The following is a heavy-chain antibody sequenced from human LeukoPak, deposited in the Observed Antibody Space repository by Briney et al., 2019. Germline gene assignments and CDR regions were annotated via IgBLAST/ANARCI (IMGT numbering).Heavy chain of an antibody. CDR1: GGSISISNW. J-gene: IGHJ4*02. Sequence: PSGTLSLTCAVSGGSISISNWWSGVRQPPGKGLEWIGEIYHSGSTNYNPSLKSRVTISVDKSKNQFSLKLSSVTAADTAVYYCASRLYDSARNFDYWGQGALVTVSS. V-gene: IGHV4-4*02. CDR2: IYHSGST. CDR3: ASRLYDSARNFDY. D-gene: IGHD3-22*01.